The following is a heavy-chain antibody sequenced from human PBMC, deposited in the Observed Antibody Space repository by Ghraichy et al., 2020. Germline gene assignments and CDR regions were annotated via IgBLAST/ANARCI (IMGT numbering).Heavy chain of an antibody. Sequence: SETLSLTCAVYGASFSGHYWSWIRQPPGKGLEWLGEINHSGNTDYNPSLKSRLTISADTSKKQFSLKLTSVTAADTAVYYCARHVLRPFRAPSDMVSTIFDSWGQGTLVTVSS. CDR1: GASFSGHY. CDR2: INHSGNT. D-gene: IGHD5/OR15-5a*01. CDR3: ARHVLRPFRAPSDMVSTIFDS. V-gene: IGHV4-34*01. J-gene: IGHJ4*02.